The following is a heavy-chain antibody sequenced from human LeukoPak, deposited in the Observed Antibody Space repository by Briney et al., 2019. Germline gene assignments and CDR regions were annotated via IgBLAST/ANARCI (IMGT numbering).Heavy chain of an antibody. V-gene: IGHV3-23*01. D-gene: IGHD2-15*01. CDR2: ISGSGNGA. J-gene: IGHJ4*02. CDR3: AKVFLFRTVVGGDH. Sequence: GGSLRLSCAASGFTFSSYAMSWVRQAPGKGLEWVSAISGSGNGAYYADSVKGRFAISRDNPKNTLYLQMNSLRAEDTAIYYCAKVFLFRTVVGGDHWGQGTLVTVSS. CDR1: GFTFSSYA.